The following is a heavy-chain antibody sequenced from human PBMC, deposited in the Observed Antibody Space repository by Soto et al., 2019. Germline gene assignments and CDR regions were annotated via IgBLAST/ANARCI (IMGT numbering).Heavy chain of an antibody. CDR2: IYYSGST. Sequence: QVQLQESGPGLVKPSQTLSLTCNVSGVSISSGGYYWSWIRQHPAKGLERIGHIYYSGSTYYNPSLTSRVTISVDTSKNQFSLKLSSVTAADTAVYYCARGRPDDYGDPDYFDYWGQGALVTVSS. J-gene: IGHJ4*02. CDR1: GVSISSGGYY. CDR3: ARGRPDDYGDPDYFDY. V-gene: IGHV4-31*03. D-gene: IGHD4-17*01.